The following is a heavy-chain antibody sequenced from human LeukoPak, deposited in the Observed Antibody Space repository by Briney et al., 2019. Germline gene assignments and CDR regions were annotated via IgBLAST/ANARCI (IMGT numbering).Heavy chain of an antibody. V-gene: IGHV1-69*04. D-gene: IGHD3-22*01. J-gene: IGHJ1*01. CDR2: IIPILGIA. CDR3: ARDTVGDYYDSSGRRIQH. CDR1: GGTFSSYA. Sequence: GASVKVSCKASGGTFSSYAISWVRQAPGQGLEWMGRIIPILGIANYAQKFQGRVTITADKSTSTAYMELSSLRSEDTAVYYCARDTVGDYYDSSGRRIQHWGQGTLVTVSS.